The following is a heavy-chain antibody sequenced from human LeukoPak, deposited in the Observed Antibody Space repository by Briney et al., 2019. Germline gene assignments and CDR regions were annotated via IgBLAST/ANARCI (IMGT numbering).Heavy chain of an antibody. J-gene: IGHJ4*02. CDR1: GYTFTTYY. V-gene: IGHV1-46*01. D-gene: IGHD6-13*01. CDR2: INPTGGST. CDR3: ARDLLGYSSTLDY. Sequence: ASVKVSCKASGYTFTTYYKNWVRQPPGQGLEWMGIINPTGGSTSNAQKVQGRVTMTRDTSTSTVYMELSSLRSEDTAVYYCARDLLGYSSTLDYWGQGTLVTVSS.